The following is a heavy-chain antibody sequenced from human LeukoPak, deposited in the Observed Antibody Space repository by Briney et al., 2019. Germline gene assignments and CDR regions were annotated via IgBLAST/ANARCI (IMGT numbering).Heavy chain of an antibody. J-gene: IGHJ6*02. Sequence: SETLSLTCTVSGGSISSYYWSWIRQPPGKGLEWIGYIYSSGSTKYNPSLKSRVTISVDTSKNQFSLKLSSVTAADTAVYYCARAPIAAVGTPGGMDVWGQGTTVTVSS. CDR2: IYSSGST. D-gene: IGHD6-13*01. CDR1: GGSISSYY. V-gene: IGHV4-59*01. CDR3: ARAPIAAVGTPGGMDV.